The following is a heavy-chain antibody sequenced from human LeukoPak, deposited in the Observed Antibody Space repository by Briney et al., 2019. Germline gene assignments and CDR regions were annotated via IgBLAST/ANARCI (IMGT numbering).Heavy chain of an antibody. V-gene: IGHV3-11*01. J-gene: IGHJ4*02. CDR1: GFTFSDYY. CDR2: ISSSGSNI. CDR3: ARDRAVVTLDY. Sequence: GGSLRLSCAASGFTFSDYYMSWIRQAPGKGLEWVSYISSSGSNIYYADSVKGRFTISRDNAKNSLYLQMNSLRAEDTAVYYCARDRAVVTLDYWGQGTLVTVSS. D-gene: IGHD4-23*01.